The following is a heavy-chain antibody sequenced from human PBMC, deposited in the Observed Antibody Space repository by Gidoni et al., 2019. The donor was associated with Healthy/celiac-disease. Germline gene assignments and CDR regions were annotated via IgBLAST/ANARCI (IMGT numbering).Heavy chain of an antibody. CDR3: ARDTRRYCSGGSCYSVFAFDI. V-gene: IGHV4-39*07. CDR1: GGSISSSSYY. J-gene: IGHJ3*02. D-gene: IGHD2-15*01. Sequence: QLQLQESGPGLVPPSETLSLTCTVSGGSISSSSYYWAWIRQPPGKGLEWLGSIYYSGSTYENPALKSRGTISVDTAKNQFSLKLSLGTAADTAVYYGARDTRRYCSGGSCYSVFAFDIWGQGTMVTVSS. CDR2: IYYSGST.